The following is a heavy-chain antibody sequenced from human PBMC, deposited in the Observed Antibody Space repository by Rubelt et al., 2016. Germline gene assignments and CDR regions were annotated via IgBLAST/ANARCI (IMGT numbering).Heavy chain of an antibody. CDR2: IYYRGST. J-gene: IGHJ4*02. CDR1: GGSISRYY. V-gene: IGHV4-59*08. Sequence: QVQLQESGPGLVKPSETLSLTCTVSGGSISRYYWSWIRQPPGTRLEWIGFIYYRGSTNYNPSLKSRFPISVDTSKNQLSLKLGPVTAADTAVYYCARSNYFDYWGQGTLVTVSS. CDR3: ARSNYFDY.